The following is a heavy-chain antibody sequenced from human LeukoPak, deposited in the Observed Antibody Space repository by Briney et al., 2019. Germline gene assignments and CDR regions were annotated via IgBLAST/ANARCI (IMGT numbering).Heavy chain of an antibody. D-gene: IGHD3-22*01. CDR1: GGTFSSYA. Sequence: GASVKVSCKASGGTFSSYAIRWVGQAPGQGLEWMGRIIPILDIPNYAQKFQGRVTITADKSTSTAYMELSSLKSEDTAVYYCARGRYYDSSVDWFDPWGQGTLVTVSS. V-gene: IGHV1-69*04. J-gene: IGHJ5*02. CDR2: IIPILDIP. CDR3: ARGRYYDSSVDWFDP.